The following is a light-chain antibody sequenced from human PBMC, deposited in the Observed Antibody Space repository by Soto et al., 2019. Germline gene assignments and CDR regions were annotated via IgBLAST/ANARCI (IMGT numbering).Light chain of an antibody. Sequence: DIHMTQSPSTLSASVGDRVTITCRASQRISEWLAWYQQKPGKAPKLLIYDASSLQTGVPSRFSGSGSGTEFTLTISSLQPDDFATYYCHQYNNYPWTFGQGTKVDI. CDR2: DAS. V-gene: IGKV1-5*01. CDR1: QRISEW. CDR3: HQYNNYPWT. J-gene: IGKJ1*01.